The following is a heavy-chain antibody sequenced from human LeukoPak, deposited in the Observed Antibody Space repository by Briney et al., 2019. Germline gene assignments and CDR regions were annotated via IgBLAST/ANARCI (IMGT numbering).Heavy chain of an antibody. J-gene: IGHJ4*02. CDR1: GFTFSGSA. Sequence: GGSLRLSCAASGFTFSGSAMHWVRQASGKGLEWVGRIRSKANSYATTYAASVKGRFTISRDDSKNTAYLQMNSLKTEDTAVYYCATDHDIVVAKFDYWGQGTLVTVSS. CDR2: IRSKANSYAT. D-gene: IGHD2-15*01. V-gene: IGHV3-73*01. CDR3: ATDHDIVVAKFDY.